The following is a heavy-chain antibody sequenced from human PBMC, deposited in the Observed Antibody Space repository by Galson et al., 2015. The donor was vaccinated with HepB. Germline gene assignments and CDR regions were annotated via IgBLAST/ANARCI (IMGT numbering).Heavy chain of an antibody. Sequence: SLRLSCAASGFTFNTFAMTWVRQAPGKGLEWVSGISGSSGSGGSTYYADSVKGRFTISRDNSKNTVYLQMSSLRVEDTAIYYCAKELFQYFYYYESSDYWYAFDIWGQGTMVTVSS. CDR1: GFTFNTFA. CDR2: ISGSSGSGGST. D-gene: IGHD3-22*01. V-gene: IGHV3-23*01. CDR3: AKELFQYFYYYESSDYWYAFDI. J-gene: IGHJ3*02.